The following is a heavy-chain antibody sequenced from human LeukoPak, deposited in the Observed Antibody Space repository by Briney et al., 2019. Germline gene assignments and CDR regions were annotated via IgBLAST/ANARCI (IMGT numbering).Heavy chain of an antibody. CDR2: IIPILGTA. Sequence: ASVKVSCKASGGTFSSYAISWVRQAPGQGLEWMGRIIPILGTANYAQKFQGRVTITADKSTSTACVELSSLRSEDTAVYYCARSSYDSSGYYLLFDYWGQGTLVTVSS. J-gene: IGHJ4*02. V-gene: IGHV1-69*04. CDR1: GGTFSSYA. CDR3: ARSSYDSSGYYLLFDY. D-gene: IGHD3-22*01.